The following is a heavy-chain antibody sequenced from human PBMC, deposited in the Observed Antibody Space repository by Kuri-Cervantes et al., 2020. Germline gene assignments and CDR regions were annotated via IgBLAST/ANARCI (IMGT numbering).Heavy chain of an antibody. CDR2: IKEDGSEK. J-gene: IGHJ6*02. Sequence: GGSLRLSCAASGFTFSHYWMSWVRQAPGKGLEWVANIKEDGSEKYYVDSVKGRFTISRDNAKNSLYLQMNSLRAEDTAVYYCAKYRALYYYYGMDVWGQGTTVTVSS. V-gene: IGHV3-7*01. CDR3: AKYRALYYYYGMDV. D-gene: IGHD5-12*01. CDR1: GFTFSHYW.